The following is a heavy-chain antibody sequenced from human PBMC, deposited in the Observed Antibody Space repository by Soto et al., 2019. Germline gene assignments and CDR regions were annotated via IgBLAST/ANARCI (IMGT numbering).Heavy chain of an antibody. CDR2: ITGNGGRK. V-gene: IGHV3-23*01. Sequence: SLRISCAASGFTFSSYAMSSVRQAPGEGLEWVSVITGNGGRKYYADSVKGRFTISRHNSKNTLYLQMNSLRAEDTAVYYCASGYSSGWRTNDYWGQGTLVTVSS. CDR1: GFTFSSYA. J-gene: IGHJ4*02. D-gene: IGHD6-19*01. CDR3: ASGYSSGWRTNDY.